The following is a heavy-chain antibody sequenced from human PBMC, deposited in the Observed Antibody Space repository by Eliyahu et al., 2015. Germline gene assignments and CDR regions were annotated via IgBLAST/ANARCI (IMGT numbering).Heavy chain of an antibody. Sequence: QVQLQQWGAGLLKPSETLSLTCAVYGGSFSGYYWSWIRQPPGKGLEWIGEINHSGSTNYNPSLKSRVTISVDTSKNQFSLKLSSVTAADTAVYYCARGRYRGGIRYYYYGMDVWGQGTTVTVSS. D-gene: IGHD3-10*01. CDR2: INHSGST. V-gene: IGHV4-34*01. CDR1: GGSFSGYY. CDR3: ARGRYRGGIRYYYYGMDV. J-gene: IGHJ6*02.